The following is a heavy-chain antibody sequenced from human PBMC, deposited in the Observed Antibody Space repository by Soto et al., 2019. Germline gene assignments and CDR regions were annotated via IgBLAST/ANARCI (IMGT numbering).Heavy chain of an antibody. Sequence: PGGSLRLSCAASGFNFSNHWMHWVRQRPAEGLVWVSRITSDGKSKAYAESVKGRFAIYRDNAKNTLYLKMKGLTAEDTDVYYCPRESGDWQLNWFEPWGQGKLVPLSS. J-gene: IGHJ5*02. CDR1: GFNFSNHW. V-gene: IGHV3-74*01. CDR2: ITSDGKSK. CDR3: PRESGDWQLNWFEP. D-gene: IGHD2-21*02.